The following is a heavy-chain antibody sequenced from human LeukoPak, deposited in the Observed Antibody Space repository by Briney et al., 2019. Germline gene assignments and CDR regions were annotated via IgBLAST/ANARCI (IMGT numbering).Heavy chain of an antibody. CDR1: GFTFRSYS. J-gene: IGHJ4*02. D-gene: IGHD1-1*01. Sequence: GGSLRLSCAASGFTFRSYSMNWVRQAPGKGLEWVSSISSSSSHIYYADSVKGRFTISRDNAKNSLYLHMNSLRADDTAVYYCARAGTTGTTRFCFDYWGQGTLVTVSS. CDR2: ISSSSSHI. V-gene: IGHV3-21*01. CDR3: ARAGTTGTTRFCFDY.